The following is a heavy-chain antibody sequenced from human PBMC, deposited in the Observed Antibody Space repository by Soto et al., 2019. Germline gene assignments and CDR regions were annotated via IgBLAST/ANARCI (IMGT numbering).Heavy chain of an antibody. D-gene: IGHD5-18*01. J-gene: IGHJ6*02. V-gene: IGHV3-23*01. CDR1: GFTFSSYA. CDR3: AKATAIVGYHYYYCMDV. Sequence: GGSLRLSCAASGFTFSSYAMSWVRQAPGKGLEWVSALSGSGGRTYYADSVKGRFTISRDNSKNTLYLQMSSLRAEDTAVYYCAKATAIVGYHYYYCMDVWGQGTTVTVSS. CDR2: LSGSGGRT.